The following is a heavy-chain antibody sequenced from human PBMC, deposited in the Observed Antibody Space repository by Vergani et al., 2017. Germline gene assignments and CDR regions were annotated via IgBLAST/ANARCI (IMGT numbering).Heavy chain of an antibody. V-gene: IGHV3-23*01. J-gene: IGHJ3*02. Sequence: EVQLLESGGGLVQPGGSLRLSCAASGFTFSSYAMSWVRQAPGKGLEWVSAISGSGGSTYYADSVKGRFTISRDNSKNTLYLQMNSLRAEDTAVYYCAKDRLYCSGGSCYSNDAFDIWGQGTMVTVSS. D-gene: IGHD2-15*01. CDR3: AKDRLYCSGGSCYSNDAFDI. CDR1: GFTFSSYA. CDR2: ISGSGGST.